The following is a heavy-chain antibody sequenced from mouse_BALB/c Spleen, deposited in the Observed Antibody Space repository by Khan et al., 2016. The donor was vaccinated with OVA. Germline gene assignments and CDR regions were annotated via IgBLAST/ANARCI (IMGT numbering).Heavy chain of an antibody. J-gene: IGHJ2*01. V-gene: IGHV14-3*02. CDR3: TKMARK. Sequence: VQLQQSGAELVKSGDTVTLSCTASGLYIKDTYMHWLKQRPEQGLEWIGRIDPPNGTTKYDPKFHGMAIITADSYSHTAFLLLSSQASEGSAVDCCTKMARKWGQGTTLTVSS. CDR2: IDPPNGTT. CDR1: GLYIKDTY.